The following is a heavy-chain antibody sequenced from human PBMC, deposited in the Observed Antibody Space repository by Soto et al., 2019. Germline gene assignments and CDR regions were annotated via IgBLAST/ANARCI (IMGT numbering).Heavy chain of an antibody. CDR1: GYTFTTYS. V-gene: IGHV1-18*04. CDR3: ARGPQTSDF. Sequence: QVQLVQSGGVVKKPGASVKVSCKTSGYTFTTYSITWVRQAPGQGLEWVGWINTYNGQTHYAQKFQGRLTVTADTSSGTVYMELRSLASDDTAVYYCARGPQTSDFWGQGTLVTVSS. CDR2: INTYNGQT. D-gene: IGHD2-2*01. J-gene: IGHJ4*02.